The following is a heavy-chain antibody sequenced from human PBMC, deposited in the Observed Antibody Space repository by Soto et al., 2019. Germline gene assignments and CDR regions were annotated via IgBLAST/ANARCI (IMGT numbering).Heavy chain of an antibody. D-gene: IGHD6-13*01. CDR3: ARGSSNWAYYFDF. J-gene: IGHJ4*02. Sequence: SGGSLRLSCAASGFTFSSYSLNWVRQAPGKGLEWVSYITSSGTTVYCADSVRGRFTISRDNAKNSLYLQMNSLRDDDTAVYYCARGSSNWAYYFDFWGQGTLVTVSS. CDR2: ITSSGTTV. V-gene: IGHV3-48*02. CDR1: GFTFSSYS.